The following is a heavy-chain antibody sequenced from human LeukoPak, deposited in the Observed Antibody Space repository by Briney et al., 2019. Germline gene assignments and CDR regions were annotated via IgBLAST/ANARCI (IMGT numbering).Heavy chain of an antibody. V-gene: IGHV1-2*02. D-gene: IGHD2-21*02. CDR2: INPNSGGT. CDR3: ARGHCGGDCYPFDY. J-gene: IGHJ4*02. CDR1: GYTFTGYY. Sequence: ASVKVSCKASGYTFTGYYMHWVRQAPGQGLESMGWINPNSGGTNYAQKFQGRVTMTRDTSISTAYMELSRLRSDDTAVYYCARGHCGGDCYPFDYWGQGTLVTVSS.